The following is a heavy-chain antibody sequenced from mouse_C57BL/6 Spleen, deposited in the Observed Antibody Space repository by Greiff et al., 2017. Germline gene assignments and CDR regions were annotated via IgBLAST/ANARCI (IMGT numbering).Heavy chain of an antibody. CDR2: INPSSGYT. J-gene: IGHJ3*01. D-gene: IGHD2-4*01. CDR3: ARSGIYYDYDPFFAY. CDR1: GYTFTSYW. V-gene: IGHV1-7*01. Sequence: QVQLKQSGAELANPGASVKLSCKASGYTFTSYWMHWVKQRPGQGLELIGYINPSSGYTKYNQKFKDKATLTADKSSSTAYIQLSSLTYEDSAVYYCARSGIYYDYDPFFAYWGQGTLVTVSA.